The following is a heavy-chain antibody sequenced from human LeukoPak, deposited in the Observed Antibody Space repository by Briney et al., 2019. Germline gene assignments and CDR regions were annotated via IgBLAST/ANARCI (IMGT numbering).Heavy chain of an antibody. CDR2: IIPILGIA. Sequence: ASVKVSCKASGGTFSSYAISWVRQAPGQGLEWMGRIIPILGIANYAQKFQGRVTITADKSTSTAYMELSSLRSEDTAVYYCARNYGDYAIDYWGQGTLVTVSS. J-gene: IGHJ4*02. D-gene: IGHD4-17*01. CDR3: ARNYGDYAIDY. CDR1: GGTFSSYA. V-gene: IGHV1-69*04.